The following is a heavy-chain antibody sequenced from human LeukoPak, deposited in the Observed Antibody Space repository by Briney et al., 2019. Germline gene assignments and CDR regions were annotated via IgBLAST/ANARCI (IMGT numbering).Heavy chain of an antibody. J-gene: IGHJ4*02. D-gene: IGHD1-1*01. V-gene: IGHV3-30*02. CDR3: AKDRRPNDLRYYFDY. Sequence: GGSLRLSCAASGFTFSSYGMHWVRQAPGKGLEWVAFLRYDGSDKYYADSVKGRFTISRDNSKNTLYLQMNSLRAEDTAVYYCAKDRRPNDLRYYFDYWGQGTLVTVSS. CDR2: LRYDGSDK. CDR1: GFTFSSYG.